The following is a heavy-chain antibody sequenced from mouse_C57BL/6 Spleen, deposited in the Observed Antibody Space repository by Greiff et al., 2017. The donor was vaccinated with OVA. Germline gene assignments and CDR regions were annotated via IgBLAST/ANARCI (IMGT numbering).Heavy chain of an antibody. CDR2: IYPGGGYT. Sequence: QVQLQQSGAELVRPGTSVKMSCKASGYTFTNYWIGWAKQRPGHGLEWIGDIYPGGGYTNYNEKFKGKATLTADKSSSTAYMQFSSLTSEDSAIYYCATTAQATFYAMDYWGQGTSVTVSS. D-gene: IGHD3-2*02. V-gene: IGHV1-63*01. CDR1: GYTFTNYW. J-gene: IGHJ4*01. CDR3: ATTAQATFYAMDY.